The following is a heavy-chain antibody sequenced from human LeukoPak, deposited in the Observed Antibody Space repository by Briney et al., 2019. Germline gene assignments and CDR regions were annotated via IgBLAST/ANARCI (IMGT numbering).Heavy chain of an antibody. CDR2: IYYSGST. D-gene: IGHD5-12*01. Sequence: SETLSLTCTVSGGSISSYYWSWIRQPPGKGLEWIGYIYYSGSTNYNPSLKSRVTISVDTSKNQFSLKLSSVTAADTAVYYCARQRGYEAFDIWGQGTMVTVSS. CDR1: GGSISSYY. V-gene: IGHV4-59*08. J-gene: IGHJ3*02. CDR3: ARQRGYEAFDI.